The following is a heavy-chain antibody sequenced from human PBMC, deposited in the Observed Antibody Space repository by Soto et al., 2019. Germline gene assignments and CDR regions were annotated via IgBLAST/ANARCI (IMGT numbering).Heavy chain of an antibody. J-gene: IGHJ4*01. CDR2: ISHSGST. V-gene: IGHV4-34*01. D-gene: IGHD2-21*01. CDR1: GGSFNSYY. Sequence: SETLSLTCAVYGGSFNSYYWSWIRQPPGKGLEWIGEISHSGSTYYNPSLRSRITMSVDTSKSQFSLKLSSVTAADTAVYYCARSPHIEWSNFDYWGHGNLVPVSS. CDR3: ARSPHIEWSNFDY.